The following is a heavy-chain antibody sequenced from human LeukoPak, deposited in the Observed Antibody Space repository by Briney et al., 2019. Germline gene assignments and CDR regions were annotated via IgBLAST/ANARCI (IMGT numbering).Heavy chain of an antibody. V-gene: IGHV4-30-4*01. CDR3: ARVRSGYSPTYYYYMDV. D-gene: IGHD3-3*01. Sequence: SETLSLTCTVSGGSISSGDYYWSWIRQPPGKGLEWIGYIYTSGSTNYNPSLKSRVTISVDTSKNQFSLKLSSVTAADTAVYYCARVRSGYSPTYYYYMDVWGKGTTVTVSS. CDR2: IYTSGST. J-gene: IGHJ6*03. CDR1: GGSISSGDYY.